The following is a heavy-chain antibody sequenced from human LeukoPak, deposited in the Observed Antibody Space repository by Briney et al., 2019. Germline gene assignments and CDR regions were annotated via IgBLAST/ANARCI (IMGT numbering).Heavy chain of an antibody. D-gene: IGHD2-21*01. V-gene: IGHV3-7*03. J-gene: IGHJ5*02. CDR3: AKDPYRVVVATGNYLDP. Sequence: GRSLRLSCAASGFMFSSNWMSWVRLAPGKGLEWVANIKEDGTETYYVDSVKGRFTISRDNAKNSLYLQMNSLRVEDTAVYYCAKDPYRVVVATGNYLDPWGQGTLVTVSA. CDR1: GFMFSSNW. CDR2: IKEDGTET.